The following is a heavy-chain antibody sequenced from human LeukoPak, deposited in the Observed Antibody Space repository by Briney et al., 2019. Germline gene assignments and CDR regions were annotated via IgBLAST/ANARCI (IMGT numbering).Heavy chain of an antibody. Sequence: GGSLRLSCAASEFTFSSYGVHWVRQAPGKGLEWVAFIRYNDSNKYYADSVKGRFTVSRDNSKNTLYLQMNSLRVEDTAVYYCARMAGLRTYAFDIWGQGTMVTVSS. V-gene: IGHV3-30*02. CDR1: EFTFSSYG. CDR3: ARMAGLRTYAFDI. CDR2: IRYNDSNK. D-gene: IGHD4-17*01. J-gene: IGHJ3*02.